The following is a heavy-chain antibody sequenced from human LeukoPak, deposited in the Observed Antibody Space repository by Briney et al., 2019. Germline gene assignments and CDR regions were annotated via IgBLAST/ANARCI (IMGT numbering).Heavy chain of an antibody. J-gene: IGHJ3*02. CDR1: GFTFSSYS. Sequence: PGRSLRLSCAASGFTFSSYSMNWVRQAPGKGLEWVSSISSSSSYIYYADSVKGRFTISRDNAKNSLYLQMNSLRAEDTAVYYCARGWYSSSFGAFDIWGQGTMVTVSS. CDR3: ARGWYSSSFGAFDI. CDR2: ISSSSSYI. V-gene: IGHV3-21*01. D-gene: IGHD6-13*01.